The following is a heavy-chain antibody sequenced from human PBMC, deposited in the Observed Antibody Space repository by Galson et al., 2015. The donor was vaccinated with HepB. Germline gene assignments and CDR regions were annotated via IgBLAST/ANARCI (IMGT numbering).Heavy chain of an antibody. J-gene: IGHJ6*02. CDR1: GYTFTGYY. CDR3: ARALSSSQYYYYYYGMDV. D-gene: IGHD6-13*01. V-gene: IGHV1-2*04. CDR2: INPNSGGT. Sequence: SVKVSCKASGYTFTGYYMHWVRQAPGQGLEWMGWINPNSGGTNYAQKFQGWVTMTRDTSISTAYMELSRLRSDDTAVYYCARALSSSQYYYYYYGMDVWGQGTTVTVSS.